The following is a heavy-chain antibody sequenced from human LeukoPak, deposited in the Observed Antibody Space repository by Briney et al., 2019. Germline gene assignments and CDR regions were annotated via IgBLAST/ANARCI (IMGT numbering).Heavy chain of an antibody. CDR3: ARDNEATDGDPHFDY. Sequence: PGGSLRLSCAASGFTFSSYSMNWVRQAPGKGLEWVSSISSSSSYIYYADSVKGRFTISRDNAKNSLYLQMNSLRAEDTAVYYCARDNEATDGDPHFDYWGQGTLVTVSS. V-gene: IGHV3-21*01. D-gene: IGHD4-17*01. J-gene: IGHJ4*02. CDR2: ISSSSSYI. CDR1: GFTFSSYS.